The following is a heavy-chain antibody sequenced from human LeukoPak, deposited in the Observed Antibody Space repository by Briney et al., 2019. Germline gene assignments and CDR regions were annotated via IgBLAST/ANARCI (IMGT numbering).Heavy chain of an antibody. J-gene: IGHJ4*02. CDR1: GFTFSNYA. CDR3: AKDNEITYYDILTGLWYFDY. Sequence: GGSLRLSCAASGFTFSNYAMSWVRQAPGEGLEWVSAISGSGSSTYYADSVKGRFTISRDNSKNTLYLQMNSLRAEDTAVYYCAKDNEITYYDILTGLWYFDYWGQGTLVTVSS. CDR2: ISGSGSST. V-gene: IGHV3-23*01. D-gene: IGHD3-9*01.